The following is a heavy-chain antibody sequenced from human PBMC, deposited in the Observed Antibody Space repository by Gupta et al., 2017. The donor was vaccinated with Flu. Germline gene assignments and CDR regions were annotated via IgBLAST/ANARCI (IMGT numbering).Heavy chain of an antibody. V-gene: IGHV3-23*01. D-gene: IGHD2-21*02. CDR3: AKSRETQVTTAFGY. Sequence: FTISRDNSKNTLYLQMNSLRAEDTAVYYCAKSRETQVTTAFGYWGQGTLVTVSS. J-gene: IGHJ4*02.